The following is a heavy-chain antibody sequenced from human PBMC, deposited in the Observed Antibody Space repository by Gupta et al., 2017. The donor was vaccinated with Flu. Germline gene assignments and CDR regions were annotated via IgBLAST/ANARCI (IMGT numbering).Heavy chain of an antibody. V-gene: IGHV3-66*02. J-gene: IGHJ6*02. CDR3: ARDYDFWSGYYQTSLYGMDV. CDR2: IYSGGST. D-gene: IGHD3-3*01. CDR1: GFTVRSNY. Sequence: EVQLVESGGGLVQPGGSLRLSCAAYGFTVRSNYMSWVRQAPGKGLEWVSVIYSGGSTYYADSVKGRFTISRDNSKNTLYLQMNSLRAEDTAVYDCARDYDFWSGYYQTSLYGMDVWGQGTTVTVSS.